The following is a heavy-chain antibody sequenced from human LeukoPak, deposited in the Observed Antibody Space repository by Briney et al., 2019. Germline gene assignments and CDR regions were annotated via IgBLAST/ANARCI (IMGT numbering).Heavy chain of an antibody. CDR2: IDPSDSYT. CDR3: ARGVWVAAAGNWFDP. Sequence: GESLRISCKGSGYSFTSYWISWVRQMPGKGLEWMGRIDPSDSYTNYSPSFQGHVTISADKSISTAYLQWSSLKASDTAMYYCARGVWVAAAGNWFDPWGQGNLVTVSS. J-gene: IGHJ5*02. CDR1: GYSFTSYW. V-gene: IGHV5-10-1*01. D-gene: IGHD6-13*01.